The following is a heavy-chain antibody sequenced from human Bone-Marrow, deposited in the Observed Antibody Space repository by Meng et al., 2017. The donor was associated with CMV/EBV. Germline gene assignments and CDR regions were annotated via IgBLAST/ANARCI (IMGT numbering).Heavy chain of an antibody. CDR3: ATPPGDYYDSSGYFS. CDR2: ISSSGSTI. D-gene: IGHD3-22*01. CDR1: GFTFSNYV. J-gene: IGHJ4*02. Sequence: GESLKISCAASGFTFSNYVTSWVRQAPGKGLEWVSYISSSGSTIYYADSVKGRFTISRDNAKNSLYLQMNSLRAEDTAVYYCATPPGDYYDSSGYFSWGQGTLVTVSS. V-gene: IGHV3-48*03.